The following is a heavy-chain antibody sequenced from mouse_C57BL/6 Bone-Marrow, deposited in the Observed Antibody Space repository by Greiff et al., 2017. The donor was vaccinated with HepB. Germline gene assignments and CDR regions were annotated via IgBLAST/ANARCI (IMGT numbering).Heavy chain of an antibody. V-gene: IGHV1-69*01. CDR2: IDPSDSYT. CDR3: ARGDPFYFDY. CDR1: GYTFTSYW. Sequence: QVHVKQPGAELVMPGASVKLSCKASGYTFTSYWMHWVKQRPGQGLEWIGEIDPSDSYTNYNQKFKGKSTLTVDKSSITAYMQLSSLTSEDSAVYYCARGDPFYFDYWGQGTTLTVSS. J-gene: IGHJ2*01.